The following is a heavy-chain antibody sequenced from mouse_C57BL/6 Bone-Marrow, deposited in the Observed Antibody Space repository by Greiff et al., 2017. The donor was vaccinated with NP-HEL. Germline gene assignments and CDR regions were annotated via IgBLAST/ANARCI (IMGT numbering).Heavy chain of an antibody. CDR3: ARQDYKVYFDY. V-gene: IGHV5-6*01. J-gene: IGHJ2*01. D-gene: IGHD1-3*01. Sequence: VQLKESGGDLVKPGGSLKLSCAASGFTFSSYGMSWVRQTPDKRLEWVATISSGGSYTYYPDSVKGRFTISRDNAKNTLYLQMSSLKSEDTAMYYCARQDYKVYFDYWGQGTTLTVSS. CDR2: ISSGGSYT. CDR1: GFTFSSYG.